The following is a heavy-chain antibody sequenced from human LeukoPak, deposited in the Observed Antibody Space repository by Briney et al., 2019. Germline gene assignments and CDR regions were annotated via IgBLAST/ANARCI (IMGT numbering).Heavy chain of an antibody. V-gene: IGHV4-34*01. D-gene: IGHD2-2*01. CDR3: ARRKVNIVVVPAAPFDY. J-gene: IGHJ4*02. Sequence: SETLSLTCGVSGGSFSGYYWSWIRQPPGKGLEWIGEINHSGSTNYNPSLKSRVTISVDTSKNQFSLKLSSVTAADTAVYYCARRKVNIVVVPAAPFDYWGQGTLVTVSS. CDR2: INHSGST. CDR1: GGSFSGYY.